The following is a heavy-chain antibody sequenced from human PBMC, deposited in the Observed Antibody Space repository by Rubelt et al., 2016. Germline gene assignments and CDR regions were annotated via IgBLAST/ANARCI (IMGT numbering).Heavy chain of an antibody. V-gene: IGHV4-31*03. CDR3: ARGYCTNGVCYGGDY. Sequence: QVQLQESGPGLVKPSQTLSLTCTVSGGSISSGGYYWSWIRQHPGKGLEWIGEIHHSGSTNYNPSLKSRVTISVDTSKNQFSLKLSSVTAAETAVYYCARGYCTNGVCYGGDYWGQGTLVTVSS. CDR1: GGSISSGGYY. J-gene: IGHJ4*02. CDR2: IHHSGST. D-gene: IGHD2-8*01.